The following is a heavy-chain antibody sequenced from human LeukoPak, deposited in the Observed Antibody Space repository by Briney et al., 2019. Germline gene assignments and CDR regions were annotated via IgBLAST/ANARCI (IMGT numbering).Heavy chain of an antibody. CDR2: IYPGDSDT. V-gene: IGHV5-51*01. CDR1: GYSFTSYW. J-gene: IGHJ6*03. Sequence: GASLKISCKGSGYSFTSYWIGWVRQMPGKGLEWMGIIYPGDSDTRYSPSFQGQVTISADKSISTAYLQWSSLKASDTAMYYCARQLPSGRYYMDVWGKGTTVTVSS. CDR3: ARQLPSGRYYMDV. D-gene: IGHD5-12*01.